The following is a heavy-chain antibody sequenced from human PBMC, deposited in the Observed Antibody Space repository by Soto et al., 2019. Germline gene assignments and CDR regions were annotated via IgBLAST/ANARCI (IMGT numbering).Heavy chain of an antibody. D-gene: IGHD6-19*01. CDR1: GYTFTSYY. J-gene: IGHJ4*02. Sequence: QVQLVQSGAEVKKPGASVKVSCKASGYTFTSYYMHWVRQAPGQGLEWMGIINPSGGSTSYAQKFQGRVTMTRDTSTSTVYMELSSLRSEDTAVYYCERVLAVAGTGDYWGQGTLVTVSS. CDR2: INPSGGST. V-gene: IGHV1-46*01. CDR3: ERVLAVAGTGDY.